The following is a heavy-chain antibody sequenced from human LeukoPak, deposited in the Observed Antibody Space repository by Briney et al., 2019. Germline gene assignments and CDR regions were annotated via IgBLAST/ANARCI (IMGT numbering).Heavy chain of an antibody. J-gene: IGHJ4*02. V-gene: IGHV3-30*02. Sequence: GGSLRLSCVASGFTFSSNGMHWVRQAPGKGLEWVTFIQYDGSKKYYADSVKGRFTISRDNSKNTLYLQMNSLRAEDTAVYYCAKSTKRGYSYGHQFDYWGQGTLVTVSS. CDR1: GFTFSSNG. CDR3: AKSTKRGYSYGHQFDY. CDR2: IQYDGSKK. D-gene: IGHD5-18*01.